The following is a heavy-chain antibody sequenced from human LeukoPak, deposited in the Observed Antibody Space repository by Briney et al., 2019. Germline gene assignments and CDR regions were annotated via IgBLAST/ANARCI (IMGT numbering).Heavy chain of an antibody. D-gene: IGHD6-19*01. V-gene: IGHV3-66*01. Sequence: PGGSLRLSCAASGFTVSSNYMSWVRQAPGKGLEWVSVIYSGGSTYYADSVKGRFTISRDNSKKTLYLQMNTLRAEDTAVYYCASPYSSGRYSFDYWGQGTLVTVSS. J-gene: IGHJ4*02. CDR1: GFTVSSNY. CDR3: ASPYSSGRYSFDY. CDR2: IYSGGST.